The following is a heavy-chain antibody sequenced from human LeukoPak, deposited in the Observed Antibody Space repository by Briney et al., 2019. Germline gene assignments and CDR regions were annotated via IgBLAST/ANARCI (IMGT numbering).Heavy chain of an antibody. J-gene: IGHJ5*02. CDR2: ISANGGAT. V-gene: IGHV3-23*01. CDR3: AKSERFDP. CDR1: EFTFSTYV. Sequence: GGSLRLSCAASEFTFSTYVMSWVRQAPGKGLEWVSTISANGGATKYAGSVKGRFIISRDNSKNTLFLQMNSLRAEDTAVYYCAKSERFDPWGQGTLVTVSS.